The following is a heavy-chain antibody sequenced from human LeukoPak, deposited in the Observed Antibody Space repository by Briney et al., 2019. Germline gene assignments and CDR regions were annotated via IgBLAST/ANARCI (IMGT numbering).Heavy chain of an antibody. CDR2: IYHSGST. CDR3: ARANPLVVIDAFDI. Sequence: SETLSLTCTVSGGSISSYYWSWIRQPPGKGLEWIGEIYHSGSTNYNPSLKSRVTISVDKSKNQFSLKLSSVTAADTAVYYCARANPLVVIDAFDIWGQGTMVTVSS. CDR1: GGSISSYY. D-gene: IGHD3-22*01. V-gene: IGHV4-59*12. J-gene: IGHJ3*02.